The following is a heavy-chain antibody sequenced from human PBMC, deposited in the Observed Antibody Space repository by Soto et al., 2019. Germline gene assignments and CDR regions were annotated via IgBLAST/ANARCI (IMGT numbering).Heavy chain of an antibody. D-gene: IGHD5-18*01. CDR3: AKDWGRGYNSLGRGGMDV. V-gene: IGHV3-30*18. J-gene: IGHJ6*02. CDR1: GFTFSSYG. Sequence: QVQLVESGGGVVQPGRSLRLSCAASGFTFSSYGMHWVRQAPGKGLEWVAVISYDGSNKYYADSVKGRFTISRDNSKNTLYLQMNSLRAEDTAVYYCAKDWGRGYNSLGRGGMDVWGQGTTVTVSS. CDR2: ISYDGSNK.